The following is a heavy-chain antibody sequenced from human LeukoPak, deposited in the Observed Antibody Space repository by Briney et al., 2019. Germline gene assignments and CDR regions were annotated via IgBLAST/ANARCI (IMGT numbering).Heavy chain of an antibody. CDR1: GFTFSSYG. D-gene: IGHD2/OR15-2a*01. V-gene: IGHV3-33*08. Sequence: GGSLRLSCAASGFTFSSYGMHWVRQAPGKGLEWVAVIWYDGSKKYYADSVEGRFIISRDNSRNTLYLQMNSLRAEDTAVYYCVSFYETYWGRGTLVTVSS. J-gene: IGHJ4*02. CDR3: VSFYETY. CDR2: IWYDGSKK.